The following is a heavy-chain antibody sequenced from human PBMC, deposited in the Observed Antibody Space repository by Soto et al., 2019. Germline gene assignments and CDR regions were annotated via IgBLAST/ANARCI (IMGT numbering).Heavy chain of an antibody. J-gene: IGHJ4*02. CDR3: AKSRYSDSSGDFYDY. D-gene: IGHD3-22*01. CDR1: AFTFNNYA. V-gene: IGHV3-23*01. Sequence: EVQLLESGGGLVQPGGSPSLSCAASAFTFNNYAMSWVRQAPGKGLEWVSGIGGSGRTTYYADSVKGRFTISRDNSNNTLFLQMNSLRAEDTGVYYCAKSRYSDSSGDFYDYWGQGTLVTVSS. CDR2: IGGSGRTT.